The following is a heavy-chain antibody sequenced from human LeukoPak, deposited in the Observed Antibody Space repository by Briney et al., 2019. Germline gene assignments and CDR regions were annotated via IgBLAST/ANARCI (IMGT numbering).Heavy chain of an antibody. Sequence: GGSLRLSCAGSGFTFSSYWMHWVRQAPGRGLVWVSRIDSDGSITNYADSVKGRFTISRDNAKNTLYLQMNSLRADDTAVYYCVRVLGDYGGNAGGYWGQGTLVTVSS. CDR2: IDSDGSIT. V-gene: IGHV3-74*01. CDR3: VRVLGDYGGNAGGY. J-gene: IGHJ4*02. CDR1: GFTFSSYW. D-gene: IGHD4-23*01.